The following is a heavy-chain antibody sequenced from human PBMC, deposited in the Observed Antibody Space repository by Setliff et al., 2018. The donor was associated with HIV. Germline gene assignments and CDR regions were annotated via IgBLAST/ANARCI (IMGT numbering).Heavy chain of an antibody. CDR3: AAWGPRYSYGPFHFDY. J-gene: IGHJ4*02. D-gene: IGHD5-12*01. CDR2: INDSGKT. V-gene: IGHV4-34*01. Sequence: SETLSLTCAVYNESFSGYYWSWIRQPPGKGLEWIGEINDSGKTNYNPRLKSRLTLSVDVSRNQFSLRLTSLTAADAAMYFCAAWGPRYSYGPFHFDYWGQGAQVTV. CDR1: NESFSGYY.